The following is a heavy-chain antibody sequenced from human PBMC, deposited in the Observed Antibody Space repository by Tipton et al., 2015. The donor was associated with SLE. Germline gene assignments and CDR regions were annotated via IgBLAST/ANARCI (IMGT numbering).Heavy chain of an antibody. CDR3: ARAGYYDSSGYYYSHAFDI. CDR1: GGSISSYY. J-gene: IGHJ3*02. D-gene: IGHD3-22*01. CDR2: IYTSGST. V-gene: IGHV4-4*08. Sequence: TLSLTCTVSGGSISSYYWSWIRQPPGKGLEWIGYIYTSGSTNYNPSLKSRVTISVDTSKNQFSLKLSSVTAADTAVYYCARAGYYDSSGYYYSHAFDIWGQGTMVTVSS.